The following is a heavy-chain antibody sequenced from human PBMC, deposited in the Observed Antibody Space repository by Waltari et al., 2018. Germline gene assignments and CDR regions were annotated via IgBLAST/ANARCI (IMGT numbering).Heavy chain of an antibody. CDR2: LYYTGGT. J-gene: IGHJ5*02. CDR3: ARGGGGDWEWFDP. Sequence: QVQLQESGPSLLKPSETLSLICTVSGGSISGFYWSWVRQPPGKALDWIGYLYYTGGTNCNPSLKSRVSMPVDTSKNHFSLKLSSVTAADTAFYYCARGGGGDWEWFDPWGQGTLVTVSS. CDR1: GGSISGFY. V-gene: IGHV4-59*01. D-gene: IGHD2-21*02.